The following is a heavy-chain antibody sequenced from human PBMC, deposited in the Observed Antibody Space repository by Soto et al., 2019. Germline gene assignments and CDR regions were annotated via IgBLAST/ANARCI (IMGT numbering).Heavy chain of an antibody. CDR1: RCAFTSYG. CDR2: ISAYNGNT. J-gene: IGHJ5*02. D-gene: IGHD1-1*01. CDR3: ARDDELDLQGPMSP. V-gene: IGHV1-18*04. Sequence: SDKVSCKASRCAFTSYGISWVRQAPGQGLEWMGWISAYNGNTNYAQKLQGRVTMTTDTSTSTAYMELRSLRSDDTAVYYCARDDELDLQGPMSPWGQGTLVTVSS.